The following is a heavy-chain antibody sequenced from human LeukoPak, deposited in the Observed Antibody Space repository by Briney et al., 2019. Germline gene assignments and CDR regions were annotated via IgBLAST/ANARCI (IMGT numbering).Heavy chain of an antibody. J-gene: IGHJ3*02. CDR3: ARIPSYGTAFDI. CDR2: IIPILGIA. D-gene: IGHD5-18*01. Sequence: SVKVSCKASGGTFSSYTISWVRQAPGQGLEWMGRIIPILGIANYAQKFQGRVTITTDESTSTAYMELSSLRSEDTAVYYCARIPSYGTAFDIWGQGTMVTVSS. V-gene: IGHV1-69*02. CDR1: GGTFSSYT.